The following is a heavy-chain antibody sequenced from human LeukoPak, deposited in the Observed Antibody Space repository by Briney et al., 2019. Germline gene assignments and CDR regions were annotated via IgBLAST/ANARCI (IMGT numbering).Heavy chain of an antibody. D-gene: IGHD3-3*01. CDR2: INPNSGGT. Sequence: ASVKVSCKASGYTFTGYYMHWVRQAPGQGLEWMGWINPNSGGTNYAQKFQGRVTMTRDTSISTAYMELSSLRSENTAVYYCARGGYYDFWSGRRDNWFDPWGQGTLVTVSS. CDR1: GYTFTGYY. CDR3: ARGGYYDFWSGRRDNWFDP. V-gene: IGHV1-2*02. J-gene: IGHJ5*02.